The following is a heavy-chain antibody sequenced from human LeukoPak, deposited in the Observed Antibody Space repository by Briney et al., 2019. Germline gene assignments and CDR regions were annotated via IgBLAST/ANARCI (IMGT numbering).Heavy chain of an antibody. Sequence: SVKVSCKASGGTFSSYAISWVRQAPGQGLEWMGGIIPIFGTANYAQKFQGRVTMTRDTSISTAYMELSRLRSDDTAVYYCARLMVRGVIADYWGQGTLVTVSS. V-gene: IGHV1-69*05. CDR1: GGTFSSYA. D-gene: IGHD3-10*01. CDR3: ARLMVRGVIADY. J-gene: IGHJ4*02. CDR2: IIPIFGTA.